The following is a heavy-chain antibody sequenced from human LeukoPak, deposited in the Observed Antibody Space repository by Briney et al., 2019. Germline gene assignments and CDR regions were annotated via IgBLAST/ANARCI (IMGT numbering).Heavy chain of an antibody. D-gene: IGHD5-18*01. V-gene: IGHV3-7*01. CDR3: AKDIDDVDTAMVTDY. CDR2: IKQDGSEK. J-gene: IGHJ4*02. Sequence: GGSLRLSCAASGFTFSSYWMSWVRQAPGKGLEWVANIKQDGSEKYYVDSMKGRFTISRDNAKNSLYLQMNSLRAEDTAVYYCAKDIDDVDTAMVTDYWGQGTLVTVSS. CDR1: GFTFSSYW.